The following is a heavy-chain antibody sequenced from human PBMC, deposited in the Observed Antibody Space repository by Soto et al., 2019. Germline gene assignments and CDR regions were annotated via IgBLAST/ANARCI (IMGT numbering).Heavy chain of an antibody. CDR3: GRRDSGERFDY. CDR2: VYYTGTT. D-gene: IGHD1-26*01. CDR1: GVSITTPSYH. J-gene: IGHJ4*02. V-gene: IGHV4-39*01. Sequence: PSETLSLTCTVSGVSITTPSYHWGWIRQPPGKGLEWIANVYYTGTTFYNPSLKSRVTISVDTSKNQFSLKLSSVTAADTAVYYCGRRDSGERFDYWGQGSLVTVSS.